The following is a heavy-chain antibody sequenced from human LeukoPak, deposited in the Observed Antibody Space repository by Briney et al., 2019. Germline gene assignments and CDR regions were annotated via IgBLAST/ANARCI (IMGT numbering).Heavy chain of an antibody. V-gene: IGHV1-18*01. CDR3: ARVGRYSYGSEVPAY. CDR2: ISAYNGNT. J-gene: IGHJ4*02. Sequence: ASVKVSCKASGYTFTSYGISWVRQAPGQGLEGMGWISAYNGNTNYAQKLQGRVTMTTDTSTSTAHMELRSLRSDDTAVYYCARVGRYSYGSEVPAYWGQGTLVTVSS. CDR1: GYTFTSYG. D-gene: IGHD5-18*01.